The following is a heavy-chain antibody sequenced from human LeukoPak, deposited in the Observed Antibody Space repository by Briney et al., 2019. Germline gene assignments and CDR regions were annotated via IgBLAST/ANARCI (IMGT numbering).Heavy chain of an antibody. V-gene: IGHV1-46*01. D-gene: IGHD6-13*01. J-gene: IGHJ4*02. CDR3: ARDREAAAGSLPDY. CDR2: INPSGGGT. Sequence: ASVKVCCKASGYTFTSHYMHWDRQAPGQGLEWMGIINPSGGGTRYAQKFQGRVTMTRDTPTSTVYMELSSLRSEDTAVYCYARDREAAAGSLPDYWGQGTLVIVSS. CDR1: GYTFTSHY.